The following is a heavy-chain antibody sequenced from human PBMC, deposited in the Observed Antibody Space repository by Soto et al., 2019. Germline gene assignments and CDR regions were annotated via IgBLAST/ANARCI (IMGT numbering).Heavy chain of an antibody. V-gene: IGHV3-30*18. D-gene: IGHD6-13*01. J-gene: IGHJ4*02. Sequence: GGSLRLSCAASGFTFSSYGMHWVRQAPGKGLEWVAVISYDGSNKYYADSVKGRFTISRDNSKNTLYLQMNSLRAEDTAVYYCAKRTIGSSYDYWGQGTLVTVSS. CDR1: GFTFSSYG. CDR2: ISYDGSNK. CDR3: AKRTIGSSYDY.